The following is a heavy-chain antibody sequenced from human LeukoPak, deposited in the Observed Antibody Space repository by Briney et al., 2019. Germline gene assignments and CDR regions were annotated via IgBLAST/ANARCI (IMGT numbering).Heavy chain of an antibody. D-gene: IGHD3-22*01. V-gene: IGHV3-74*01. Sequence: GGSLRLSCAASGFTFSTYWMHWVRHAPGKGLVSVSRINTDGRGTNYAHSVKGRFTISRDNAKNRLYLQMNRLRAENTAVYYCVRDSDYYDLENWGQGALVTVSS. CDR2: INTDGRGT. J-gene: IGHJ4*02. CDR1: GFTFSTYW. CDR3: VRDSDYYDLEN.